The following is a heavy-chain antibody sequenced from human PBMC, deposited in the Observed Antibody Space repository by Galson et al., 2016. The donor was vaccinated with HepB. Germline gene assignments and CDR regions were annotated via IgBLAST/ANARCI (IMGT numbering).Heavy chain of an antibody. J-gene: IGHJ3*02. Sequence: LEWVSSISSGSSYIYYADSVKGRFTISRDNVKKSLYLQMNSLRPEDTAVYYCARVREQQLLDAFDIWGQGTRVTVSS. D-gene: IGHD6-13*01. CDR2: ISSGSSYI. CDR3: ARVREQQLLDAFDI. V-gene: IGHV3-21*01.